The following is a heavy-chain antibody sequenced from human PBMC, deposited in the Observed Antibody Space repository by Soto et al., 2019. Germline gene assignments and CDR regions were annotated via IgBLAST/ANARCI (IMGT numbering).Heavy chain of an antibody. V-gene: IGHV3-33*01. CDR3: ARDFYCSGGSCYSSRYYYYGMDV. CDR1: GFTFSSYG. D-gene: IGHD2-15*01. Sequence: QVQLVESGGGVVQPGRSLRLSCAASGFTFSSYGMHWVRQAPGKGLEWVAVIWYDGSNKYYADSVKGRFTISRDNSKNALYLQMNSLRAEDTAVYYCARDFYCSGGSCYSSRYYYYGMDVWGQGTTVTVSS. CDR2: IWYDGSNK. J-gene: IGHJ6*02.